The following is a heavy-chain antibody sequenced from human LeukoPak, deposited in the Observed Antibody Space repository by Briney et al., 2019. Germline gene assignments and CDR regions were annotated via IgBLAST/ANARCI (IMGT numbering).Heavy chain of an antibody. CDR2: ISSSSSYI. CDR1: GFTFSSYS. Sequence: TGGSLRLSCAASGFTFSSYSMNWVRQAPGKGLEWVSSISSSSSYIYYADSVKGRFTISRDNAKNSLYLQMNSLRAEDTAVYYCARDSPSYYGGKDYWGQGTLVTVSS. D-gene: IGHD4-23*01. J-gene: IGHJ4*02. CDR3: ARDSPSYYGGKDY. V-gene: IGHV3-21*01.